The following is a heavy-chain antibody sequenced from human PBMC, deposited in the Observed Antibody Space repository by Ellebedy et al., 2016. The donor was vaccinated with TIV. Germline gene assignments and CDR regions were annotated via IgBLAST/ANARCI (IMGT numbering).Heavy chain of an antibody. CDR3: ARVPIRGVMYYFDY. J-gene: IGHJ4*02. D-gene: IGHD3-10*01. Sequence: AASVKVSCKASGCTFSSSAISWVRQAPGQGLEWMGGIIPIFGTANYAQKFQGRVTITADESTSTAYMELSSLRSEYTAVYYCARVPIRGVMYYFDYWGQGTLVTVSS. CDR2: IIPIFGTA. CDR1: GCTFSSSA. V-gene: IGHV1-69*13.